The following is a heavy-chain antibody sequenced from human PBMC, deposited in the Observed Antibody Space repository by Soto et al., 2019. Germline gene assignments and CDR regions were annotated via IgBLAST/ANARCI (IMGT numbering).Heavy chain of an antibody. CDR1: GYTLTELS. CDR3: ATRELVRGDNWFDP. CDR2: FDPEDGET. V-gene: IGHV1-24*01. J-gene: IGHJ5*02. D-gene: IGHD6-13*01. Sequence: ASVKVSCKVSGYTLTELSMHWVRQAPGKGLEWMGGFDPEDGETIYAQKFQGRVTMTEDTSTDTAYMELSSLRSEDTAVYYCATRELVRGDNWFDPWGQGTLVTVSS.